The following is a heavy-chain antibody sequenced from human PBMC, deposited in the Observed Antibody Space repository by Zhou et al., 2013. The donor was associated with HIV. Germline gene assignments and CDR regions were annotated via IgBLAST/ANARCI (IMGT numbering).Heavy chain of an antibody. D-gene: IGHD3-16*01. CDR1: GYTLTGFG. Sequence: QVQLVQSGAEVKKPGASVKVSCKASGYTLTGFGVSWVRQAPGQGLEWMGWISSYRGHTNYAQKLQGRVSVTTDTSTNTAYMELRSLRSDDTAVYYCATIPHLSGATVDMTAIGGGDYWGRGTPVTVSS. J-gene: IGHJ4*02. V-gene: IGHV1-18*01. CDR3: ATIPHLSGATVDMTAIGGGDY. CDR2: ISSYRGHT.